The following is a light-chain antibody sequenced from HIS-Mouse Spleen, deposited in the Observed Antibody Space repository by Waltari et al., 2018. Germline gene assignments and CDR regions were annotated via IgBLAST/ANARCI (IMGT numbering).Light chain of an antibody. J-gene: IGLJ1*01. CDR2: EVS. CDR1: SSDVGSYNR. CDR3: SSYTSSSTV. Sequence: QSALTQPPSVSGSPGQSVPIPCTGTSSDVGSYNRVPWYQQPPGTAPKLTIYEVSNRPSGVPVRFSGSKSGNTASLTISGLQAEDEADYYCSSYTSSSTVFGTGTKVTVL. V-gene: IGLV2-18*02.